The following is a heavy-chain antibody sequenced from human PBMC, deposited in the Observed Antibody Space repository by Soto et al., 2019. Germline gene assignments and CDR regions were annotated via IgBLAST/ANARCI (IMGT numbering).Heavy chain of an antibody. J-gene: IGHJ4*02. D-gene: IGHD3-22*01. V-gene: IGHV4-59*01. CDR2: IYYSGST. CDR1: VGSISPYY. CDR3: ARDIGGYYDSSSYAN. Sequence: QVQLQESGPRLVKPSETLSLTCTVSVGSISPYYWSWIRQPPGRGLEWIGYIYYSGSTNYNPSLKSRVTIAVDTSKNHFYLKRSSVTAADTAVYYCARDIGGYYDSSSYANWGQGTLVTVSS.